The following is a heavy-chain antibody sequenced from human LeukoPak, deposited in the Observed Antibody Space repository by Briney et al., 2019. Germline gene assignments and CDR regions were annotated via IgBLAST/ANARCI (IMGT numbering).Heavy chain of an antibody. J-gene: IGHJ3*01. CDR3: ASHSRDGYNSYAFDV. V-gene: IGHV4-4*02. D-gene: IGHD5-24*01. CDR2: IYHSGST. Sequence: PSETLSLTCAVSGGSISSSNWWSWVRQPPGKGLEWIGEIYHSGSTNYNPSLKSRVTISVDKSKNQFSLKLSSVTAADTAVYYCASHSRDGYNSYAFDVWGQGTMVTVSS. CDR1: GGSISSSNW.